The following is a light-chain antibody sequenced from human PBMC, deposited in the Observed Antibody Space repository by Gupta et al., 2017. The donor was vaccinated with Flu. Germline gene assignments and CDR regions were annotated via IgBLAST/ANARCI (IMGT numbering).Light chain of an antibody. CDR3: QTWANGVWV. Sequence: QPVLTQSPSASASLGDSVKLTCTLSGGHSSHAIAWHQQLPQKGPRFLMRINGDGSHNKGDGIPDRFSGSSSGPERYLTISSLQSGDEADYYCQTWANGVWVFGGGTKLSVL. J-gene: IGLJ3*02. CDR1: GGHSSHA. V-gene: IGLV4-69*01. CDR2: INGDGSH.